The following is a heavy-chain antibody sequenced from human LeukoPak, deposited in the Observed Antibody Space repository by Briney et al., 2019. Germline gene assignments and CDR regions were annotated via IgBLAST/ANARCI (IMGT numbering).Heavy chain of an antibody. CDR1: GFTFDDYA. CDR2: ISWNSGSI. D-gene: IGHD3-10*01. J-gene: IGHJ4*02. CDR3: AKEDYYGSGSYGY. Sequence: PGGSLRLSCAASGFTFDDYAMHWVRQAPGKGLEWVSGISWNSGSIGYADSAKGRFTISRDNAKNSLYLQMNSLRAEDTTLYYCAKEDYYGSGSYGYWGQGTLVTVSS. V-gene: IGHV3-9*01.